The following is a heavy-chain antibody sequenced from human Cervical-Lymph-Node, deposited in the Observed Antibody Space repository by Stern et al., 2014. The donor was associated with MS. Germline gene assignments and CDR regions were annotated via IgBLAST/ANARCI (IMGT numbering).Heavy chain of an antibody. CDR1: GGTISNYI. V-gene: IGHV1-69*01. CDR2: IIPMFGIA. Sequence: VHLVESGAEVKKPGSSVKVSCKASGGTISNYIIGWVRQSPGQWLEWMGGIIPMFGIATYAEKFQDRVTITADESTSTAYMDLSSLRSEDTAVYYCARATSDYIWGTYRFLDSWGQGTLVIVSS. J-gene: IGHJ4*02. CDR3: ARATSDYIWGTYRFLDS. D-gene: IGHD3-16*02.